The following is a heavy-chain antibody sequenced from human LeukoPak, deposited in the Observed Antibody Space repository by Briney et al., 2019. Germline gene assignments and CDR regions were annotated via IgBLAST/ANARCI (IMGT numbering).Heavy chain of an antibody. J-gene: IGHJ4*02. CDR3: ARDPDRDY. CDR2: IYYSGRT. V-gene: IGHV4-39*07. Sequence: SETLSLTCTVSGGSISRSSYYWGWIRQTPGKGLEWIGSIYYSGRTYYKSSLKSRVTISLDTSKNQFSLKLSSVTAADTAVYYCARDPDRDYWGQGTLVTVSS. CDR1: GGSISRSSYY.